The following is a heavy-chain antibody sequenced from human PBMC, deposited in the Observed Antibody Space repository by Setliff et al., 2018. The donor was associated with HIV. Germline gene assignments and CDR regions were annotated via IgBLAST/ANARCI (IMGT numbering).Heavy chain of an antibody. CDR2: IYTSGST. CDR1: GGSISSGSYY. D-gene: IGHD6-19*01. V-gene: IGHV4-61*02. CDR3: ARGRGIAVAGAGFDY. J-gene: IGHJ4*02. Sequence: LTCTVSGGSISSGSYYWSWIRRPAGKGLEWIGRIYTSGSTNYNPSLKSRVTISVDTSKNQFSLKLSSVTAADTAVYYCARGRGIAVAGAGFDYWGQGTLVTVSS.